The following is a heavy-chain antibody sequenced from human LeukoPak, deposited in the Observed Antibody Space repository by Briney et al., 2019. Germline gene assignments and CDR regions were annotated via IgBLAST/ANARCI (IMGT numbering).Heavy chain of an antibody. Sequence: PGGSLRLSCAASGFTFSSYAMHWVRQAPGKGLEWVAVISYDGSNKYCADSVKGRFTISRDNSKNTLYLQMNSLRAEDTAVYYCAKAGGNSHYWGQGTLVTVSS. CDR3: AKAGGNSHY. J-gene: IGHJ4*02. CDR1: GFTFSSYA. V-gene: IGHV3-30-3*01. CDR2: ISYDGSNK. D-gene: IGHD4-23*01.